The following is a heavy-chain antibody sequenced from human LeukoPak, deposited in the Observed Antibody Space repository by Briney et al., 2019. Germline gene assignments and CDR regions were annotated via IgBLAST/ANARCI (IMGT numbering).Heavy chain of an antibody. CDR3: ARARGYNYFDY. J-gene: IGHJ4*02. CDR1: GFTFSSYG. CDR2: IWYDGSNK. V-gene: IGHV3-33*01. D-gene: IGHD2-2*02. Sequence: GGSLRLSCAASGFTFSSYGMHWVRQAPGKGLEWVAAIWYDGSNKYYADSVKGRFTISRDNSKNTLYLQMSSLRAEDTAVYYCARARGYNYFDYWGQGTLVTVSS.